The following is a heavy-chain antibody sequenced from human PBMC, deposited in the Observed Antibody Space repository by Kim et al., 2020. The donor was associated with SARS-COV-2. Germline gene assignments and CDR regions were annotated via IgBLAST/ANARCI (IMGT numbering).Heavy chain of an antibody. V-gene: IGHV3-11*01. CDR1: GFAFSDHY. CDR3: ASSSEGRSKHQLPHIDY. J-gene: IGHJ4*02. D-gene: IGHD2-2*01. Sequence: GGSLRLSCAASGFAFSDHYLIWIRQAPGKGLEWISYISSSSSGIYYGDSVKGRFTISRDNAKNSLFLQMESLRAEDTALYYCASSSEGRSKHQLPHIDYWRRDPRVSVSS. CDR2: ISSSSSGI.